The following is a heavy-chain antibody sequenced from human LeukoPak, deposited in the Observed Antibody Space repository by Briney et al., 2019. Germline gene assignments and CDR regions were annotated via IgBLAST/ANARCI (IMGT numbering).Heavy chain of an antibody. CDR3: ARGRVLVSSWWETRNEFDY. D-gene: IGHD6-13*01. J-gene: IGHJ4*02. V-gene: IGHV4-59*08. CDR1: GGSISSYY. CDR2: IYYSGST. Sequence: SETLSLTCTVSGGSISSYYWSWIRQPPGKGLEWIGYIYYSGSTNYNPSLKSRVTISVDTSKNQFSLKLSSVTAADTAVYYCARGRVLVSSWWETRNEFDYWGQGTLVTVSS.